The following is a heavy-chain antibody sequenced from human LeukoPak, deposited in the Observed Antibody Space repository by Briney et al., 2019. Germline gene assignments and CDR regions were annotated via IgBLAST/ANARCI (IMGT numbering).Heavy chain of an antibody. D-gene: IGHD2-2*01. V-gene: IGHV3-30*04. CDR2: ISYDGSNK. CDR3: ARDSRSRVIPSAMAYYFDY. CDR1: GFTFSNYA. J-gene: IGHJ4*02. Sequence: GRSLRLSCAASGFTFSNYAIHWVRQAPGKGLEWVAVISYDGSNKYYADSVKGRSTISRDNSKNTLYLQMNSLRAEDTAVYYCARDSRSRVIPSAMAYYFDYWGQGTLVTVSS.